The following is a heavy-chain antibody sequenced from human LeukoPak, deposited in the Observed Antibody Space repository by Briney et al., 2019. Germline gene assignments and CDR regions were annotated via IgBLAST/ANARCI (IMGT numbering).Heavy chain of an antibody. V-gene: IGHV3-53*01. CDR3: AGDTHSSSWYDH. CDR1: GFTVSSVY. D-gene: IGHD6-19*01. CDR2: IYSDGNT. J-gene: IGHJ5*02. Sequence: PGGSLRLSCAVSGFTVSSVYMSWVRQAPGKGLEWVSFIYSDGNTYYADSVKGRFTLSRDSSRNTLYPQMNSLRVDDTAVYYCAGDTHSSSWYDHWGQGTLVTVSS.